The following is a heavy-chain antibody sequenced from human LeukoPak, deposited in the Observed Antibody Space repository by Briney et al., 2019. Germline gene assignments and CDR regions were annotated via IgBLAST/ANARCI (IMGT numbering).Heavy chain of an antibody. CDR2: ICGRGLTT. V-gene: IGHV3-48*03. Sequence: GGSLRLSCEASGFTFSGYEMNWVRQAPGRGLEWISYICGRGLTTFSTDSVKGRFTISRDNAKNLLYLQMNSLRADDTAIYYCASGRGYYDYWGQGTLVTVSS. CDR1: GFTFSGYE. J-gene: IGHJ4*02. CDR3: ASGRGYYDY. D-gene: IGHD3-22*01.